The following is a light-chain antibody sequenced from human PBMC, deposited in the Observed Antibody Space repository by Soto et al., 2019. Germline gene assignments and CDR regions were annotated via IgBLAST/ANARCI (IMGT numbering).Light chain of an antibody. V-gene: IGLV2-14*01. Sequence: QSALTQPASVSGSPGQSITISCTGTSSDVGDYKYVSWYQHHPGKAPKLIIYEVTNRPSWVSNRFTGSKSGNTASLTISGLQAEDEGDSYCTSYTTTSTLVFGGGTKLTVL. CDR1: SSDVGDYKY. CDR2: EVT. CDR3: TSYTTTSTLV. J-gene: IGLJ2*01.